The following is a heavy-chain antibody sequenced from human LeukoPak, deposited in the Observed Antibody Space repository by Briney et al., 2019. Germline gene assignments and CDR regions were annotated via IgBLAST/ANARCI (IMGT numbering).Heavy chain of an antibody. V-gene: IGHV1-8*03. CDR2: VNTKSGNT. J-gene: IGHJ4*02. Sequence: ASVTVSCKASGYTFTRYDINWVRQAPGQGLEWLGWVNTKSGNTGSAQNFQGRVTITRDTSINTAYMELSSLTSEDTAIYYCARVDGSPDYWGQGTLVTVSS. CDR3: ARVDGSPDY. D-gene: IGHD2-15*01. CDR1: GYTFTRYD.